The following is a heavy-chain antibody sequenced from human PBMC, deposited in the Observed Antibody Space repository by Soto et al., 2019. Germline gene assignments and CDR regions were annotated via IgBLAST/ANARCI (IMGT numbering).Heavy chain of an antibody. J-gene: IGHJ4*02. CDR2: MNPNSGNT. D-gene: IGHD2-15*01. CDR1: GYTFTSYD. V-gene: IGHV1-8*01. Sequence: ASVKVSCKASGYTFTSYDINWVRQATGQGLEWMGWMNPNSGNTGYAQKFQGRVTMTRNTSISTAYMELSSLRSEDAAVYYCARGRLGRSKPHNDYWGQGTLVTVSS. CDR3: ARGRLGRSKPHNDY.